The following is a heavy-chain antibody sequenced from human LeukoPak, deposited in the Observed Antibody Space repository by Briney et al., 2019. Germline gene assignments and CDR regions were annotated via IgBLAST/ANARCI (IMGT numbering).Heavy chain of an antibody. J-gene: IGHJ4*02. Sequence: SVKVSCKASGGTFSSYAISWVRQAPGQGLEWMGGIIPIFGTANYAQKFQGRVTITAAESTSTGYMEMSSLRSEDTAVYYCARTLYSSSWYVDYWGQGTLVTVSS. CDR2: IIPIFGTA. V-gene: IGHV1-69*13. CDR1: GGTFSSYA. D-gene: IGHD6-13*01. CDR3: ARTLYSSSWYVDY.